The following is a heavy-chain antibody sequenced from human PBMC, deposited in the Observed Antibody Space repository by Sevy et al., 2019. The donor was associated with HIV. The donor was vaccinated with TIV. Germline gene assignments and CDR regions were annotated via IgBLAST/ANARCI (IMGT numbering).Heavy chain of an antibody. CDR2: MSGSGGST. Sequence: GGSLRLSCAGSGFTFSTYAMNWVRQAPGKGLEWVSGMSGSGGSTYYADSVKGRFTISRDNSKKTLYLQMNSLRGEDTAVYYCARDMAIITRYIDYWGQGTLVTVSS. V-gene: IGHV3-23*01. J-gene: IGHJ4*02. CDR1: GFTFSTYA. D-gene: IGHD5-12*01. CDR3: ARDMAIITRYIDY.